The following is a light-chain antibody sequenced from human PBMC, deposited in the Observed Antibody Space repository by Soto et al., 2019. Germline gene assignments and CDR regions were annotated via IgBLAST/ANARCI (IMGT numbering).Light chain of an antibody. Sequence: QSVLTQPASVSGSPGQSITISCTGTSSDVGAYNYVSCYQQHPGKAPKLMIYEVSKRPSGVPDRFSGSKSGNTASLTVSGLQAEDEADYYCCSYAGTNSLKVFGGGTQLTVL. V-gene: IGLV2-8*01. CDR2: EVS. J-gene: IGLJ3*02. CDR1: SSDVGAYNY. CDR3: CSYAGTNSLKV.